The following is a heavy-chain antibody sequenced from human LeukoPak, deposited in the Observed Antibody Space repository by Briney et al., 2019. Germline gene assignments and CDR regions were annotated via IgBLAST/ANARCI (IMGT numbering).Heavy chain of an antibody. Sequence: GASVTVSCTASGYTFTSYGISWVRQAPGQGLEWMGWISAYNGNTNYAQKLQGRVTMTTDTSTSTAYMELRSLRSDDTAVYYCARGEQQLPPYYYYYYGMDVWGQGTTVTVSS. D-gene: IGHD6-13*01. CDR2: ISAYNGNT. J-gene: IGHJ6*02. CDR1: GYTFTSYG. V-gene: IGHV1-18*01. CDR3: ARGEQQLPPYYYYYYGMDV.